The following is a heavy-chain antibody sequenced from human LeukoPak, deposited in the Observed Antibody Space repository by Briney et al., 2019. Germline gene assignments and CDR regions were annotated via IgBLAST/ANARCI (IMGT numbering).Heavy chain of an antibody. CDR1: GFTFNTNA. CDR2: ISGRTGGT. Sequence: GGSLRLSCAASGFTFNTNAMSWVRQAPGKGLEWVSAISGRTGGTYYADSVKGRFTISRDNSKNTLYLQMNSLRAEDTAVYYCARGGQGYDLNWFDPWGQGTLVTVSS. V-gene: IGHV3-23*01. D-gene: IGHD3-3*01. CDR3: ARGGQGYDLNWFDP. J-gene: IGHJ5*02.